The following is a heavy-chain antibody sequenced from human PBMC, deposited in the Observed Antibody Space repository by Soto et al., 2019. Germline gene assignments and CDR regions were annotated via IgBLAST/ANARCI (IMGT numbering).Heavy chain of an antibody. V-gene: IGHV1-69*13. J-gene: IGHJ6*02. D-gene: IGHD2-2*02. Sequence: SVKVSCKASGGSFSSYAISWVRQAPGQGLEWMGGIIPIFGTANYAQKFQGRVTITADESTSTAYMELSSLRSEDTAVYYCAREHCSSTSCYTYYYYGMDVWGQGTTVTVSS. CDR1: GGSFSSYA. CDR2: IIPIFGTA. CDR3: AREHCSSTSCYTYYYYGMDV.